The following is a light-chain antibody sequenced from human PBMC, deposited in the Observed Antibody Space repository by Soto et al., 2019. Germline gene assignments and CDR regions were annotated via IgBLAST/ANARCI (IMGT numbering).Light chain of an antibody. V-gene: IGLV2-23*01. CDR3: CSYATGSTYI. CDR1: SSDVGTYNL. CDR2: EGN. Sequence: QSVLTQPASVSGSPGQSITISCTGTSSDVGTYNLVTWYQQHPGEAPKLIIYEGNQRPSGVSNRFSGSRSGNTASLTISGLQAEDEADYFWCSYATGSTYIFGTGTKLTVL. J-gene: IGLJ1*01.